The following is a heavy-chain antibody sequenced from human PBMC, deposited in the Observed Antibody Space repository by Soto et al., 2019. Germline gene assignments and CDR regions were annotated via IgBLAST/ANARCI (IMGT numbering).Heavy chain of an antibody. CDR1: GYSFTSYW. CDR2: IYPGDSDT. CDR3: ARTKQNYYDSSGPVDY. V-gene: IGHV5-51*01. D-gene: IGHD3-22*01. Sequence: GESLKISCKGSGYSFTSYWIGWVRQMPGKGLEWMGIIYPGDSDTRYSPSFQGQVTISADKSISTAYLQWSSLKASDTAMYYCARTKQNYYDSSGPVDYWGQGTLVTVSS. J-gene: IGHJ4*02.